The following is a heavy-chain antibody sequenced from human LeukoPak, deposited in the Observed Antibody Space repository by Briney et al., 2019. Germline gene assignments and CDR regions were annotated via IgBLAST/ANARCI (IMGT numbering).Heavy chain of an antibody. D-gene: IGHD2/OR15-2a*01. CDR2: LKQDGSEE. V-gene: IGHV3-7*03. J-gene: IGHJ6*02. CDR1: GLTFNTYW. Sequence: HHGGSLRLSCAASGLTFNTYWMSWVRQAPGKGLEWVANLKQDGSEEYYVDSVKGRFTISRDNAKNSLYLQMNSLRAEDTAVYYCARAEYCYYCGMDVWGQGTTVIVSS. CDR3: ARAEYCYYCGMDV.